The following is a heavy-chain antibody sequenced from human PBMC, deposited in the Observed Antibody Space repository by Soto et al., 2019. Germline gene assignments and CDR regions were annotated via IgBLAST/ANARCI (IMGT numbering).Heavy chain of an antibody. CDR3: AKPGITVTTILVGFDAFDI. D-gene: IGHD4-17*01. J-gene: IGHJ3*02. CDR2: ISGSGGST. V-gene: IGHV3-23*01. Sequence: EVQLLESGGGLVQPGGSLRLSCAASGFTFSSYAMSWVRQAPGKGLEWVSAISGSGGSTYYADSVKGRFTISRDNSKNTLYLKRNGLRAEDTAVYYCAKPGITVTTILVGFDAFDIWCQGTMVTVSS. CDR1: GFTFSSYA.